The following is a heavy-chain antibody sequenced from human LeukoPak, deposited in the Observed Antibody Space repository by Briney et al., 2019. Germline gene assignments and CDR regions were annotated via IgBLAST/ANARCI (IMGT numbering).Heavy chain of an antibody. Sequence: ASVKVSCTASGYTFSSYGISWVRQAPGQGLEWMGWIATYNGNTKYAQKVQGRVTMTTDTSTTTAYMELRTLRSDDTAVYYCARDMVGLAANGNWFDPWGQGTLVTVSS. CDR3: ARDMVGLAANGNWFDP. J-gene: IGHJ5*02. D-gene: IGHD6-13*01. CDR1: GYTFSSYG. V-gene: IGHV1-18*01. CDR2: IATYNGNT.